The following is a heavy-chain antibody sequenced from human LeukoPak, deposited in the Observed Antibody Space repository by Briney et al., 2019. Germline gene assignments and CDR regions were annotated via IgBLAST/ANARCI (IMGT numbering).Heavy chain of an antibody. Sequence: ASVKVSCKASGYIFTDYYMHWVRQAPGQGLEWVGRINPNNGGTYYSQKFQGRVTMTRDTSITTAYMELSRLRSDDTAVYYCARAPAYCGGDCYFYWGQGTLVTVSS. J-gene: IGHJ4*02. CDR1: GYIFTDYY. CDR2: INPNNGGT. V-gene: IGHV1-2*06. CDR3: ARAPAYCGGDCYFY. D-gene: IGHD2-21*02.